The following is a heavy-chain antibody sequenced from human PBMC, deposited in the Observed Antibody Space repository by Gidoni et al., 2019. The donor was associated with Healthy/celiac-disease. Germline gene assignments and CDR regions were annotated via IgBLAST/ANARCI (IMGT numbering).Heavy chain of an antibody. Sequence: QVQLVESGGGVVQPGRSLRLSCAASGFTFSSYAMHWVRQAPGKGLEWVAVISYDGSNKYYADSVKGRFTISRDNSKNTLYLQMNSLRAEDTAVYYCARTYCSSTSCSLYYFDYWGQGTLVTVSS. CDR2: ISYDGSNK. D-gene: IGHD2-2*01. J-gene: IGHJ4*02. CDR1: GFTFSSYA. V-gene: IGHV3-30-3*01. CDR3: ARTYCSSTSCSLYYFDY.